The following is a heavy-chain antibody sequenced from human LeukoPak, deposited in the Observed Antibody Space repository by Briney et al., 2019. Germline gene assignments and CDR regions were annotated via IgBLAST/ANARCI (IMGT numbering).Heavy chain of an antibody. CDR2: IYPGDSDT. CDR1: GYSLTRYW. Sequence: GESLKISRKGSGYSLTRYWIGWVRQMPGKGLEWMGIIYPGDSDTRYSPSFQGQVTISADKSISTAYLQWSSLKASDTAMYYCARLGGYCSGGSCWLDPWGQGTLVTVSS. D-gene: IGHD2-15*01. V-gene: IGHV5-51*01. CDR3: ARLGGYCSGGSCWLDP. J-gene: IGHJ5*02.